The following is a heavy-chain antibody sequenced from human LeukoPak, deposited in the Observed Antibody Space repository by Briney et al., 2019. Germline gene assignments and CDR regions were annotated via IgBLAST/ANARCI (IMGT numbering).Heavy chain of an antibody. CDR3: AKQGVYYYDSSGSYFDY. D-gene: IGHD3-22*01. CDR1: GXSFSNSG. V-gene: IGHV3-30*18. J-gene: IGHJ4*02. Sequence: GGSLRLSCAASGXSFSNSGMHWVRQAPGKGLEWVAVISHDGSNKYYADSVKGRFTISRDNSKNTLYLQLNSLRAEDTAVYYCAKQGVYYYDSSGSYFDYWGQGTLVTVSS. CDR2: ISHDGSNK.